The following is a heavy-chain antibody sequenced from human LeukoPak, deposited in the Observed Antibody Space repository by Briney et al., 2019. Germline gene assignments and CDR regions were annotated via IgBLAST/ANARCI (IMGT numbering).Heavy chain of an antibody. CDR1: GFTFSSYA. CDR2: ISGSGGST. J-gene: IGHJ5*02. D-gene: IGHD2-2*02. V-gene: IGHV3-23*01. CDR3: AKDKVDCSSTSCYRLGALNWFDP. Sequence: PGGSLRLSCAASGFTFSSYAMSWVRQAPGKGLEWVSAISGSGGSTYYADSVKGRFTISRDNSKNTLYLQMNSLRAEDTAVYYCAKDKVDCSSTSCYRLGALNWFDPWGQGTLVTVSS.